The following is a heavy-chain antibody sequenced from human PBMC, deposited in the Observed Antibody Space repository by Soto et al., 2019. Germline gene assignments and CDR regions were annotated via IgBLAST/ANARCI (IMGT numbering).Heavy chain of an antibody. D-gene: IGHD3-22*01. CDR3: ARASRNYYDSSGYLYYFDY. CDR2: IYSGGTT. V-gene: IGHV3-66*01. Sequence: APGKGLEWVSVIYSGGTTYYADSVKGRFTISRDNSKNTLYLQMNSLRAEDTAVYYCARASRNYYDSSGYLYYFDYWGQGTLVTVSS. J-gene: IGHJ4*02.